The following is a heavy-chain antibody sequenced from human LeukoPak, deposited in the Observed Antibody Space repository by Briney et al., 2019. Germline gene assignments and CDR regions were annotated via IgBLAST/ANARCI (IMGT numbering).Heavy chain of an antibody. D-gene: IGHD2-15*01. Sequence: PPETLSLTCAVYGGSFSGYYWSWIRQPPGKGLEWIGEINHSGSTNYNPSLKSRVTISVDTSKNQFSLKLSSVTAADTAVYYCARVPRVRFPSGGKRDYYYGMDVWGQGTTVTVSS. CDR1: GGSFSGYY. CDR3: ARVPRVRFPSGGKRDYYYGMDV. V-gene: IGHV4-34*01. CDR2: INHSGST. J-gene: IGHJ6*02.